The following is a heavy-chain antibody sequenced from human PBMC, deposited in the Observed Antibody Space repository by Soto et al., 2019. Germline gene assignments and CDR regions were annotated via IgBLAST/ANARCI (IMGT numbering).Heavy chain of an antibody. D-gene: IGHD3-9*01. V-gene: IGHV4-61*01. CDR1: DASVWSDSYF. CDR3: ARARYYDWCFDL. CDR2: ITHSRYT. J-gene: IGHJ4*02. Sequence: SETLSLTCTVSDASVWSDSYFWTWIRQPPGKGLEWIAYITHSRYTNYNPSLKSRVTVSVDTSKSQFYLTLTSVTAADTVVYFCARARYYDWCFDLWGLGTPVTVSS.